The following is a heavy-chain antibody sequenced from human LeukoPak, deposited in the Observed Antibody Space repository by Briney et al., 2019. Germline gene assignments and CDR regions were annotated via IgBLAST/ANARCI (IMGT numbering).Heavy chain of an antibody. CDR2: IYYSGST. D-gene: IGHD3-10*01. Sequence: TSETLSLTCTVSGGSISSSSYYWGWIRQPPGKGLEWIGSIYYSGSTYYNPSLKSRVTISVDTSKNQFSLKLSSVTAADTAVYYCARLGITMVRGVTNWGQGTLVTVSS. CDR3: ARLGITMVRGVTN. J-gene: IGHJ4*02. CDR1: GGSISSSSYY. V-gene: IGHV4-39*07.